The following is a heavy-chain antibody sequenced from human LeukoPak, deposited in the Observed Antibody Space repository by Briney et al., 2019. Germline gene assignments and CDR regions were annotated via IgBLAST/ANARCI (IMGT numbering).Heavy chain of an antibody. CDR2: ISAYNGDT. Sequence: ASVKVSRKASGYTFITYGISWVRQAPGQGLEWMGWISAYNGDTNYAQKFQGRVTMTTDTSTSTVYMELRSLRSDDTAVYYCARDPKNRFTGMDVWGQGTTVTDSS. CDR1: GYTFITYG. D-gene: IGHD1-14*01. V-gene: IGHV1-18*01. J-gene: IGHJ6*02. CDR3: ARDPKNRFTGMDV.